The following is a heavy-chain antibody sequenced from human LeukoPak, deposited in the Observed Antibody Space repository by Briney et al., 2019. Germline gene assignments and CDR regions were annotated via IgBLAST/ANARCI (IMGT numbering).Heavy chain of an antibody. CDR2: ISYDGGSK. J-gene: IGHJ4*02. D-gene: IGHD3-3*01. Sequence: GRSLRLSCAASGFTFSSYGMHWVRQAPGKGLEWVAVISYDGGSKYYADSVKGRFTISRDNAKNSLYLQMNSLRAEDTAVYYCARVSDYDFWSGYYSGPNDYWGQGTLVTVSS. CDR3: ARVSDYDFWSGYYSGPNDY. V-gene: IGHV3-30*03. CDR1: GFTFSSYG.